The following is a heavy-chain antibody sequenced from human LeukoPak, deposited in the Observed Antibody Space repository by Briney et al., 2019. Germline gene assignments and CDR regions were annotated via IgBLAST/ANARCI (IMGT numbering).Heavy chain of an antibody. D-gene: IGHD2-2*01. CDR2: INYDGSTT. CDR3: ARVALSGFDY. CDR1: GFSFSSYS. Sequence: PGGSLRLSCAASGFSFSSYSMYWVRQTPGKGLVWVSNINYDGSTTSYADSVKGRFTISRDNAKNTLYLQMNSLRAEDTAVYYCARVALSGFDYWGQGTLVTVSS. J-gene: IGHJ4*02. V-gene: IGHV3-74*01.